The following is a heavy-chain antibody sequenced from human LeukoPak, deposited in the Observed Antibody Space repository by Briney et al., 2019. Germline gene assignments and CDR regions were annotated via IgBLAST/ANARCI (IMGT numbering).Heavy chain of an antibody. D-gene: IGHD2-2*01. CDR1: GFTFSSYW. J-gene: IGHJ5*02. Sequence: GGSLRLSRAASGFTFSSYWMHWVRQAPGKGLVGVSRINDDGRSTSYADSVKGRFTISRDNAKNTLYLQMNSLRAEDTAVYYCARAMPHDNWFDPWGQGSLVTVSS. V-gene: IGHV3-74*01. CDR3: ARAMPHDNWFDP. CDR2: INDDGRST.